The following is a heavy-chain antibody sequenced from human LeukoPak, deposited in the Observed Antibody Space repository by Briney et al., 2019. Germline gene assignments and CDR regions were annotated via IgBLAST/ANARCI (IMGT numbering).Heavy chain of an antibody. CDR3: ARVGSGYSYHFDY. Sequence: GASVKVSCKASGYTFTGYYMHGVRQAPGQGLEWMGWINPNSGGTNYAQKFQGRVTMTRDTSISTAYMELSRLRSDDTAVYYCARVGSGYSYHFDYWGQGTLVTVSS. CDR2: INPNSGGT. J-gene: IGHJ4*02. D-gene: IGHD3-22*01. CDR1: GYTFTGYY. V-gene: IGHV1-2*02.